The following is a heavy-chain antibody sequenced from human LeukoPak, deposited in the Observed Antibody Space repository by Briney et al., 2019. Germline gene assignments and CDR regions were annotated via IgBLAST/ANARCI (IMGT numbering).Heavy chain of an antibody. CDR3: ARDSTAFTVGDAFDI. Sequence: GRSLRLSCAASGLTFSSYAMPWVRQAPGKGLEWVAVISYDGSNKYYADSVKGRFTISRDNSKNTLYLQMNSLRAEDTAVYYCARDSTAFTVGDAFDIWGQGTMVTVSS. D-gene: IGHD2-2*01. J-gene: IGHJ3*02. V-gene: IGHV3-30-3*01. CDR2: ISYDGSNK. CDR1: GLTFSSYA.